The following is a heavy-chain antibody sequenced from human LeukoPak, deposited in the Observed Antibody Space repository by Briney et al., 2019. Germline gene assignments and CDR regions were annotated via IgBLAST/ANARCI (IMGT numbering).Heavy chain of an antibody. CDR1: GFTFSSYS. D-gene: IGHD5-18*01. CDR2: ISSSSSTI. V-gene: IGHV3-48*01. Sequence: GGSLRLSCAASGFTFSSYSMNWVRQAPGKGLEWVSYISSSSSTIYYADSVKGRFTISRDNAKNSLYLQMNSLRAEDTAVYYCARPRGYSYGYSFDYWGQGTLVTVSS. J-gene: IGHJ4*02. CDR3: ARPRGYSYGYSFDY.